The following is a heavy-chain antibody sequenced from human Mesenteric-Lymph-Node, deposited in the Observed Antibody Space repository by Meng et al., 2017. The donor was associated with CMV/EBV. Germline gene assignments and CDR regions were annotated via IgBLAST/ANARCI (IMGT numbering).Heavy chain of an antibody. CDR1: GFTFSNAW. Sequence: GESLKISCAASGFTFSNAWMSWVRQAPGKGLEWVGRIKSKTDGGTTDYAAPVKGRFTISRDNAKNSLYLQMNSLRAEDTAVYYCASLVPRIYDFWSGYPPLDYWGQGTLVTVSS. CDR2: IKSKTDGGTT. CDR3: ASLVPRIYDFWSGYPPLDY. V-gene: IGHV3-15*01. J-gene: IGHJ4*02. D-gene: IGHD3-3*01.